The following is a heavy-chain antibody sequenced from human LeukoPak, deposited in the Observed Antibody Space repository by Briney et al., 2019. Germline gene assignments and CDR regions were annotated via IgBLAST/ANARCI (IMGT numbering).Heavy chain of an antibody. CDR3: ARVIPSGITTFGVVLGWFGP. D-gene: IGHD3-3*01. CDR1: GGTFSSYA. J-gene: IGHJ5*02. V-gene: IGHV1-69*04. Sequence: SVKVSCKASGGTFSSYAISWVRQAPGQGLEWMGRIIPILGIANYAQKFQGRVTITADKSTSTAYMELSSLRSEDTAVYYCARVIPSGITTFGVVLGWFGPWGQGTLVIVSS. CDR2: IIPILGIA.